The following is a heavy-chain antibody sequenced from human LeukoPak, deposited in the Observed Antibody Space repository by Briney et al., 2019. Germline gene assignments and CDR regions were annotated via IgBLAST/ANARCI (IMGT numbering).Heavy chain of an antibody. D-gene: IGHD6-13*01. J-gene: IGHJ3*02. CDR1: GFTFSSYA. CDR3: AKFGYSSSWYLGAFDI. Sequence: GGSLRLSCAASGFTFSSYAMSWVRQAPGKGLEWVSVISGSGGSTYYADSVKGRFTISRANSKNTLYLQMNSLRAEDTAVYYCAKFGYSSSWYLGAFDIWGQGTMVTVSS. CDR2: ISGSGGST. V-gene: IGHV3-23*01.